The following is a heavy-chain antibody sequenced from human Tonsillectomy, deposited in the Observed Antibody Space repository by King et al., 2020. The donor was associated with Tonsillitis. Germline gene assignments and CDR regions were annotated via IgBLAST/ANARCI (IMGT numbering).Heavy chain of an antibody. J-gene: IGHJ6*02. D-gene: IGHD3-10*01. CDR1: GFTFNNGG. CDR2: IKSKSDGETT. Sequence: VQLVESGGGLVKPGGSLRLSCATSGFTFNNGGMNWARQAPGKGLEWVGLIKSKSDGETTDYAAPVKGRFTISRDDSTNTLYLQMNSLKTEDTAVYYCTTXGRXNYGWXYYYGXDVWXXGTTVTVXS. CDR3: TTXGRXNYGWXYYYGXDV. V-gene: IGHV3-15*01.